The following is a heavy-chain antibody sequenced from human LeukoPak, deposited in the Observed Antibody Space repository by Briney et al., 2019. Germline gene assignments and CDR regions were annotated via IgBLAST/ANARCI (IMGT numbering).Heavy chain of an antibody. D-gene: IGHD2-2*01. CDR1: GGSISSYY. CDR2: IYGSGST. Sequence: SETLSLTCTVSGGSISSYYWSWIRQPPGKGLEWIGHIYGSGSTNYNPSLKSRVTLSVDTSKNQFSLKLSSVTAADTAVYYCARVGTSVTHLNWFDPWGQGTLVTVSS. V-gene: IGHV4-59*01. J-gene: IGHJ5*02. CDR3: ARVGTSVTHLNWFDP.